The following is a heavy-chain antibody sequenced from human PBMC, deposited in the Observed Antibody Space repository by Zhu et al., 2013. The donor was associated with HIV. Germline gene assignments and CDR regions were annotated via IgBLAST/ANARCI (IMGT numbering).Heavy chain of an antibody. J-gene: IGHJ4*02. V-gene: IGHV1-18*01. CDR3: ARDRSADYYDSSGYYLTSFRLT. CDR2: ISAYNGNT. Sequence: QLVQSGAAIKKPGSSMKVSCEASGGTFSNYAINWVRQAPGQGLEWMGWISAYNGNTNYAQKLQGRVTMTTDTSTSTAYMELRSLRSDDTAVYYCARDRSADYYDSSGYYLTSFRLTWGQGTLGRRLL. D-gene: IGHD3-22*01. CDR1: GGTFSNYA.